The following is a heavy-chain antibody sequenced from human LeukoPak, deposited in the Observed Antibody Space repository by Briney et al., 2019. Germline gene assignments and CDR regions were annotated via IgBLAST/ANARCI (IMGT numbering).Heavy chain of an antibody. D-gene: IGHD3-10*01. CDR2: IYYSGST. CDR1: GASISSSRYY. J-gene: IGHJ6*03. CDR3: ARGGNAMVRGGIGAETRYYYCNYKDG. V-gene: IGHV4-39*07. Sequence: SETLSLTCTVSGASISSSRYYWGWIRQPPGKGLEWIGSIYYSGSTYYNPSLKSRVTISVDTSKNQFSIKLSSVTAPDTASYYCARGGNAMVRGGIGAETRYYYCNYKDG.